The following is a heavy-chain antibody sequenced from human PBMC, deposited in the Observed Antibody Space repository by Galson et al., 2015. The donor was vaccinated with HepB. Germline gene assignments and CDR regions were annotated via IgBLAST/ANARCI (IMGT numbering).Heavy chain of an antibody. J-gene: IGHJ2*01. CDR3: ARGHWQQLGWYFDL. D-gene: IGHD6-13*01. CDR2: ISSSSSYI. CDR1: GFTFSSYS. V-gene: IGHV3-21*01. Sequence: SLRLSCAASGFTFSSYSMNWVRQAPGKGLEWVSSISSSSSYIYYADSVKGRFTISRDNAKNSLYLQMNSLRAEDTAVYYCARGHWQQLGWYFDLWGRGTLVTVSS.